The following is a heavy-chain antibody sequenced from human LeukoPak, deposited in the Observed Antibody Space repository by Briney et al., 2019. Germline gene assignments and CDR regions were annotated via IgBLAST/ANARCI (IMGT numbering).Heavy chain of an antibody. V-gene: IGHV4-30-2*01. CDR3: ARDGGTTSNPSHDTFAI. CDR2: ISHSESA. CDR1: GGSISSGANY. D-gene: IGHD4-11*01. J-gene: IGHJ3*02. Sequence: PSETLSLTCTVSGGSISSGANYWSWIRQPPGRGLEWIGYISHSESAYYSSSLESRITISVDRSKNQFSLKLKSVTAADTAIYYCARDGGTTSNPSHDTFAIWGQGTMVAVSS.